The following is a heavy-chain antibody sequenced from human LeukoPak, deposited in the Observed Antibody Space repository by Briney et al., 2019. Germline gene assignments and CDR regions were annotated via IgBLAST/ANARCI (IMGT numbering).Heavy chain of an antibody. D-gene: IGHD5-12*01. Sequence: GASVKVSRKVSGYTLTDLSMHWVRQAPGKGLEWMGGFDPEDGETIYAQKFQGRVTMTEDTSTDTAYMELSSLRSEDTAVYYCSTVRGSGYNVGDYWGQGTLVTVSS. J-gene: IGHJ4*02. CDR2: FDPEDGET. CDR3: STVRGSGYNVGDY. V-gene: IGHV1-24*01. CDR1: GYTLTDLS.